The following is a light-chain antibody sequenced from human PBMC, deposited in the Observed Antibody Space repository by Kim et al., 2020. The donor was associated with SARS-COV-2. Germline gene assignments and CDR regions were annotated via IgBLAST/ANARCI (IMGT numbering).Light chain of an antibody. Sequence: FSPGERATLSCRASQSVSSCLAWYQQKPGQSPRLLIYDASNRATGVPARCSGSGSGTDFTLTISSLEPDDFAFYYCQQHNNWPRTFGGGTKVDIK. V-gene: IGKV3-11*01. CDR2: DAS. CDR3: QQHNNWPRT. J-gene: IGKJ4*01. CDR1: QSVSSC.